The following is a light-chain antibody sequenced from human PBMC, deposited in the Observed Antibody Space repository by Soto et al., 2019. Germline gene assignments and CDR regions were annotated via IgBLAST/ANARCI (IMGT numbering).Light chain of an antibody. Sequence: AIQMTQSPSSLSASVGDRVTITCRSSQDIRNDVVWFQQNPGKAPKLLIYAASTFQNGVPFRFSGSASGRDFTLTISSLQPEDFATYYCLQHYNYPRTFGQGTKVE. CDR1: QDIRND. CDR3: LQHYNYPRT. V-gene: IGKV1-6*01. CDR2: AAS. J-gene: IGKJ1*01.